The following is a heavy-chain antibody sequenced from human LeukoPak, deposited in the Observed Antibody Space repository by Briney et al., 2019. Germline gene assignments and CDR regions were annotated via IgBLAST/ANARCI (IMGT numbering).Heavy chain of an antibody. CDR1: GFTFSSYG. D-gene: IGHD3-22*01. Sequence: PGGSLRLSCAASGFTFSSYGMHWVRQAPGKGLEWVAFIRYDGSNKYYADSVKGRFTISRDNSKNTLYLQMNSPRAEDTAVYYGARDPRPSGVVVVTLDYWGQGTLVTVSS. J-gene: IGHJ4*02. CDR2: IRYDGSNK. CDR3: ARDPRPSGVVVVTLDY. V-gene: IGHV3-30*02.